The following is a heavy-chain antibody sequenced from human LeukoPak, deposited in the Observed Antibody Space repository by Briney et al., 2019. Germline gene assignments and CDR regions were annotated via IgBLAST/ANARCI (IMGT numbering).Heavy chain of an antibody. CDR1: GFTFSTYA. D-gene: IGHD3-22*01. Sequence: GGSLRLSCAASGFTFSTYAVNWVRQAPGKGLEWVSTSGSGDSTYYADSVKGRFTISGDNSKDTLYLQMSSVRVDDTAVYYCARDRGRYYDGRGFYWGYYFDSWGQGILVTVST. J-gene: IGHJ4*02. CDR3: ARDRGRYYDGRGFYWGYYFDS. CDR2: SGSGDST. V-gene: IGHV3-23*01.